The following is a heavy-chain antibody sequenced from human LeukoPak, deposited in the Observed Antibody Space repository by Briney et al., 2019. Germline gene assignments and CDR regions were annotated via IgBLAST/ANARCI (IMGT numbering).Heavy chain of an antibody. CDR2: IRSSGHKT. CDR1: GFTFSNYA. J-gene: IGHJ4*02. CDR3: AKYGCGGCCYGFFDC. D-gene: IGHD2-21*02. V-gene: IGHV3-23*02. Sequence: GGSLRLSCAASGFTFSNYAMSWVRQAPGKGLEWVSGIRSSGHKTYYEDSVKGRFTNSRTHSKTMLYLQMNSLRPETPAVYYGAKYGCGGCCYGFFDCWGQGTLVTVSS.